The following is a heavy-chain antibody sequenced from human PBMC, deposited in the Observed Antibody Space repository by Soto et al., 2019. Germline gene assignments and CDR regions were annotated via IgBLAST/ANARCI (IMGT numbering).Heavy chain of an antibody. CDR1: GFTFSDYP. D-gene: IGHD2-15*01. Sequence: QLVESGGGLVQPGGSLRLSCAASGFTFSDYPMNWVRQAPGKGLEWVSSIRTISSAIDFADSVRGRFTISRDNARNSLYLQITSLRDEDTAVYYCARETPSFDSWGQGTLVTVSS. V-gene: IGHV3-48*02. J-gene: IGHJ4*02. CDR2: IRTISSAI. CDR3: ARETPSFDS.